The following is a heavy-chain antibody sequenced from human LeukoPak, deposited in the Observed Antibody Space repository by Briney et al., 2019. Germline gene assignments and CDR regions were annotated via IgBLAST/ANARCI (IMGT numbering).Heavy chain of an antibody. Sequence: PGGSLRLSCTASGFTFGDYAMSWVRQAPGKGLEWVGFIRSKAYGGTTEYAASVKGRFTISRDDSKSIAYLQMNSLKTEDTAVYYCAKAPMRFGELLNIDYWGQGTLVTVSS. D-gene: IGHD3-10*01. J-gene: IGHJ4*02. CDR2: IRSKAYGGTT. CDR1: GFTFGDYA. V-gene: IGHV3-49*04. CDR3: AKAPMRFGELLNIDY.